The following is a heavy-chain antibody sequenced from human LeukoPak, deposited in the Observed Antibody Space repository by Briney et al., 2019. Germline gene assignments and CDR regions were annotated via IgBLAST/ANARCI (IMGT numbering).Heavy chain of an antibody. Sequence: GGSLRLSCAASGFTFSTYGMHWVRQAPGKGLEWVAVIWYDGSNKYYADSVRGRFTISRDNFKNTLYLQMNSLRAEDTAVYYCARVLRPMASQYYFDYWGQGTLVTVSS. D-gene: IGHD3-10*01. CDR3: ARVLRPMASQYYFDY. V-gene: IGHV3-33*01. CDR1: GFTFSTYG. J-gene: IGHJ4*02. CDR2: IWYDGSNK.